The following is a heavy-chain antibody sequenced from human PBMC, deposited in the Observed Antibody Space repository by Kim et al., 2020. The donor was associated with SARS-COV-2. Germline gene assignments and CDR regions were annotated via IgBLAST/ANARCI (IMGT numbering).Heavy chain of an antibody. CDR3: ARQYYYDSSGYYYPHYY. V-gene: IGHV3-30*04. D-gene: IGHD3-22*01. CDR2: ISYDGSNK. CDR1: GFTFSSYA. J-gene: IGHJ6*03. Sequence: GESLRLSCAASGFTFSSYAMHWVRQAPGKGLEWVAVISYDGSNKYYADSVKDRFTISRDNSKNTLYLQMNSLRAEDTAVYYCARQYYYDSSGYYYPHYY.